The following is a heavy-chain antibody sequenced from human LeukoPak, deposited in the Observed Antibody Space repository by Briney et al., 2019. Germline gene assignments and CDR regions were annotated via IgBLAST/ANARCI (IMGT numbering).Heavy chain of an antibody. CDR1: GFTFSDYY. D-gene: IGHD4-17*01. Sequence: GGSLRLSCAASGFTFSDYYMSWIRQAPGKGLEWVSYIGSSGSTIYYADSVKGRFTISRDNAKNSLYLQMNSLRAEDTAVYYCARAVTGYYYYYMDVWGKGTTVTVSS. CDR3: ARAVTGYYYYYMDV. CDR2: IGSSGSTI. V-gene: IGHV3-11*01. J-gene: IGHJ6*03.